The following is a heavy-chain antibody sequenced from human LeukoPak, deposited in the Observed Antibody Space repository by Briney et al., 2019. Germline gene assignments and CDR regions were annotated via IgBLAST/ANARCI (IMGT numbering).Heavy chain of an antibody. CDR2: ISGSGGST. CDR3: AKGGKDTPVHY. Sequence: GGSARLSCAASGFTFSSYAMSWVRQAPGKGLEWVSAISGSGGSTYYADSVKGRFTISRDNSKNTLYLQMNSLRAEDTAVYYCAKGGKDTPVHYWGQGTLVTVSS. D-gene: IGHD2-15*01. CDR1: GFTFSSYA. J-gene: IGHJ4*02. V-gene: IGHV3-23*01.